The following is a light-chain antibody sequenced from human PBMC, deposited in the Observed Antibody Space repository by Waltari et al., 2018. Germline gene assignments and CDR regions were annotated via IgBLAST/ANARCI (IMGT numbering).Light chain of an antibody. Sequence: QSALTQPRSVSGSPGQSVTISCTGTINDIGTDNYVSWYQHTPDNGPKLIIYDVNRRTSGVPYRFSGSKFGNTASLTISGLQPTDEADYYCCSYAGKYTFLFGGGTKVTVL. CDR2: DVN. J-gene: IGLJ2*01. CDR1: INDIGTDNY. V-gene: IGLV2-11*01. CDR3: CSYAGKYTFL.